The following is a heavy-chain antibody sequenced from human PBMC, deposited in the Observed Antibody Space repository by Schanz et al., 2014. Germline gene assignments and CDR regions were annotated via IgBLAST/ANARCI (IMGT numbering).Heavy chain of an antibody. CDR1: GFTFNNYG. CDR3: VKDLQRELLRDDHYYGMDV. V-gene: IGHV3-33*06. Sequence: QAQLVESGGGVVQPGRSLRLSCAASGFTFNNYGMHWVRQAPGKGLEWVALIYYDGSDKYYADSVKGRFTTSRDNSKNTMCLQMNSLRAEDTAVYYCVKDLQRELLRDDHYYGMDVWGQGTTVTVSS. J-gene: IGHJ6*02. D-gene: IGHD1-26*01. CDR2: IYYDGSDK.